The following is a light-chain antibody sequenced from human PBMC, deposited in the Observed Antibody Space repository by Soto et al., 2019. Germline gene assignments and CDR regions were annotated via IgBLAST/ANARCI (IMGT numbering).Light chain of an antibody. CDR3: HQYNNWPPLT. Sequence: DIQLTQSPSTLSASVGDRVTIACRASQSISRWMAWYQQKPGEAPKLLIYKASTLESGVPSRFSGSGSGTEFTLTISSLQPDDFATYYCHQYNNWPPLTFGGGTKVDIK. CDR1: QSISRW. V-gene: IGKV1-5*03. J-gene: IGKJ4*01. CDR2: KAS.